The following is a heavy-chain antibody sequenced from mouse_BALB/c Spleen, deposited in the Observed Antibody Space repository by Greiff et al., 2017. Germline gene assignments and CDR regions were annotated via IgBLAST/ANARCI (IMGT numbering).Heavy chain of an antibody. V-gene: IGHV5-17*02. D-gene: IGHD1-1*01. J-gene: IGHJ1*01. CDR3: ARSGYDSSYGYFDV. Sequence: VQLKESGGGLVQPGGSRKLSCAASGFTFSSFGMHWVRQAPEKGLEWVAYISSGSSTIYYADTVKGRFTISRDNPKNTLFLQMTSLRSEDTAMYSCARSGYDSSYGYFDVWGAGTTVTVSS. CDR2: ISSGSSTI. CDR1: GFTFSSFG.